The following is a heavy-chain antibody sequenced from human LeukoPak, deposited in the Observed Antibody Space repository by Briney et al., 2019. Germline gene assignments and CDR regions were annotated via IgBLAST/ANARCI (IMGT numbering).Heavy chain of an antibody. D-gene: IGHD2-2*01. Sequence: GGSLRLSCAASGFTFSSYAMSWVRQAPGKGLEWVSAISGSGGSTYYADSVKGRFTISRDNSKNTLYLQMNSLRAEDTAVYYCARHLVVVPAVINYMDVWGKGPRSPSP. CDR3: ARHLVVVPAVINYMDV. J-gene: IGHJ6*03. CDR1: GFTFSSYA. V-gene: IGHV3-23*01. CDR2: ISGSGGST.